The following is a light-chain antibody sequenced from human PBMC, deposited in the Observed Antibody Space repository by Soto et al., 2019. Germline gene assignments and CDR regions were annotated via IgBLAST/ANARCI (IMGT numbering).Light chain of an antibody. CDR2: GAS. CDR1: QSVRRN. CDR3: QQYGSSPIT. V-gene: IGKV3-15*01. Sequence: EIVMTQSPVTLSVSPGERATLSCRASQSVRRNLAWYQQKPGQAPRFLISGASTRATGIPARFSGSGSGTEFTLTISRLEPEDFAVYYCQQYGSSPITFGPGTKVDIK. J-gene: IGKJ3*01.